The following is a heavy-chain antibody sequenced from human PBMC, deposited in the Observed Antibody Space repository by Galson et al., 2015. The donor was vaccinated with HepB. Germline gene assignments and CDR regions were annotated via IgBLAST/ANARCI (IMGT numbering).Heavy chain of an antibody. D-gene: IGHD2-2*02. V-gene: IGHV3-11*05. CDR1: GFTFSDYY. Sequence: SLRLSCAASGFTFSDYYMSWIRQAPGKGLEWVSYISSSSSYTNYADSVKGRFTISRDDAKNSLYLQMNSLRAEDTAVYYCARDRGEVRYTFDIWGQGTMVTVSS. CDR2: ISSSSSYT. CDR3: ARDRGEVRYTFDI. J-gene: IGHJ3*02.